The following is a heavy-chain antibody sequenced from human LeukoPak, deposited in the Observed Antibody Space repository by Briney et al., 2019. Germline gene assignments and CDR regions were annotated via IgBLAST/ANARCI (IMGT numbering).Heavy chain of an antibody. CDR2: ISSSGSTI. V-gene: IGHV3-48*03. D-gene: IGHD1-26*01. Sequence: GGSLRLSCVASGFTFSSYEMNWVRQAPGKGLEWVSYISSSGSTIYYADSVKGRFTISRDNAKNSLYLLMNSLRAEDTAVYYCAREGGSRVVIYFDYWGQGTLVTVSS. CDR3: AREGGSRVVIYFDY. J-gene: IGHJ4*02. CDR1: GFTFSSYE.